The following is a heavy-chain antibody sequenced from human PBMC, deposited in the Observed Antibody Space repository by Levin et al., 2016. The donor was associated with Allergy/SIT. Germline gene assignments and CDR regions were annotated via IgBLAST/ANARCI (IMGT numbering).Heavy chain of an antibody. CDR2: ISGSGGST. CDR3: AKVSSSWYNY. J-gene: IGHJ4*02. Sequence: GESLKISCAASGFTFSSYAMSWVRQAPGKGLEWVSAISGSGGSTYYADSVKGRFTISRDNSKNTLYLQMNSLRAEDTAVYYCAKVSSSWYNYWGQGTLVTVSS. D-gene: IGHD6-13*01. CDR1: GFTFSSYA. V-gene: IGHV3-23*01.